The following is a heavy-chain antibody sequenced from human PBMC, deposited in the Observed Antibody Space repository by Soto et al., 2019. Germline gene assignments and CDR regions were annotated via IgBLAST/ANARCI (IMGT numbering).Heavy chain of an antibody. CDR3: ARDLYSIPYDGMDV. CDR2: IYYSGST. J-gene: IGHJ6*02. D-gene: IGHD4-4*01. Sequence: SETLSLTCTVSGGSISSGGYYWSWIRQHPGKGLEWIGYIYYSGSTYYNPSLKSRVTISVDTSKNQFSLKLSSVTAADTAVYYCARDLYSIPYDGMDVWGQGTTVTV. V-gene: IGHV4-31*03. CDR1: GGSISSGGYY.